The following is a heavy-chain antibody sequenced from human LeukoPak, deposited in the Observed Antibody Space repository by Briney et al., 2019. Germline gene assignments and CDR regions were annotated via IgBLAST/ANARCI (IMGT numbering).Heavy chain of an antibody. CDR2: IWYDGSNK. CDR3: ARDRAGSGWYGALDY. J-gene: IGHJ4*02. Sequence: WGSLRLSCAASGFTFSSYGMHWVRQAPGKGLEWVAVIWYDGSNKYYADSVKGRFTISRDNSKNTLYLQMNSLRAEDTAVYYCARDRAGSGWYGALDYWGQGTLVTASS. CDR1: GFTFSSYG. D-gene: IGHD6-19*01. V-gene: IGHV3-33*01.